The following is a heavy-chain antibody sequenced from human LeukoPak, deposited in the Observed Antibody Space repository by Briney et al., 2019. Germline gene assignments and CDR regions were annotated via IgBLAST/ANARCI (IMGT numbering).Heavy chain of an antibody. CDR1: GFTFSNYA. D-gene: IGHD4-11*01. Sequence: GGSLRLSCAASGFTFSNYAMNWVRQAPGKGLEWVSAISGSAGATSAGATYYADSVKGRFTISRDNSKNTLYLQMNSLRAEDTAVYYCVRGSTVTTLTFDPWGQGTLVTVSS. CDR2: ISGSAGATSAGAT. V-gene: IGHV3-23*01. CDR3: VRGSTVTTLTFDP. J-gene: IGHJ5*02.